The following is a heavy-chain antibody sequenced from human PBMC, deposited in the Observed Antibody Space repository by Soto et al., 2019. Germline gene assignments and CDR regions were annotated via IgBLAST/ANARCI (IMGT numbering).Heavy chain of an antibody. CDR1: GGSISSSPYY. J-gene: IGHJ4*02. CDR3: ARDRLGGGSGSYLFDY. Sequence: PXETLSLTCTVSGGSISSSPYYWTWIRQHPGKGLEWIGYIYYTGSTYYNPSLKSRLTISVDTSKNQFSLKLNSVTAADTALYYCARDRLGGGSGSYLFDYWGQGTLVTVSS. CDR2: IYYTGST. V-gene: IGHV4-31*03. D-gene: IGHD3-10*01.